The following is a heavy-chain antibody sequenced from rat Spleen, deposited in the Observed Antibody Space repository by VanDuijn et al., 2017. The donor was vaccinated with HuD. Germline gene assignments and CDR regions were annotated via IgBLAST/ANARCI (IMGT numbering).Heavy chain of an antibody. CDR1: GFIFSNYY. CDR3: AREAILLINGWYFDF. J-gene: IGHJ1*01. D-gene: IGHD1-6*01. V-gene: IGHV5-27*01. Sequence: EVKLVESGGGLVQPGRSLKLSCAASGFIFSNYYMAWVRQAPTKGLEWVAYISAGGGDTYYRDSVKGRFPISRDNAKSTLYLQMDSLRSEDTATYYWAREAILLINGWYFDFWGPGTMVTVSS. CDR2: ISAGGGDT.